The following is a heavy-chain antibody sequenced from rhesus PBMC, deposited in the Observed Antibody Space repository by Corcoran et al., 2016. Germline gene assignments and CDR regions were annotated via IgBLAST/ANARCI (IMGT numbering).Heavy chain of an antibody. V-gene: IGHV4-122*02. Sequence: QVQLQESGPGLVKPSETLSLTCAVSGGSISSGYYYWSWIRQPPGKGLEWIGSITYCGSTSYNPSLNSRVTISRDTSKNQFSLKLSSVTAADTAVYYCARDTSSWSIDYWGQGVLVTVSS. CDR1: GGSISSGYYY. D-gene: IGHD6-13*01. CDR3: ARDTSSWSIDY. J-gene: IGHJ4*01. CDR2: ITYCGST.